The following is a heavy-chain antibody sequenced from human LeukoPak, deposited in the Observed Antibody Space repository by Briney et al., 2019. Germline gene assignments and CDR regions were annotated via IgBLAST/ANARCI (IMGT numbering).Heavy chain of an antibody. Sequence: ASVKVSYKASGYTFPNFFLHWVRQAPGQGLEWMGIINPSGGSTSYAQKFQGRVIMTRDMSTSTLYMELSNLRSEDTAVYYCASGRLRSLFDHWGQGTLVTVSS. CDR3: ASGRLRSLFDH. J-gene: IGHJ4*02. V-gene: IGHV1-46*01. D-gene: IGHD4-17*01. CDR1: GYTFPNFF. CDR2: INPSGGST.